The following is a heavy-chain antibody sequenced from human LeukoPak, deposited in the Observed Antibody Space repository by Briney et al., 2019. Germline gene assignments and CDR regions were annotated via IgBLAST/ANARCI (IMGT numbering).Heavy chain of an antibody. CDR2: INPNSGGT. J-gene: IGHJ4*02. CDR1: GYTFTGYY. V-gene: IGHV1-2*02. CDR3: ARDLSSLEPDRFDY. Sequence: ASVKVSCKASGYTFTGYYMRGVRQAPGQGLEWMGWINPNSGGTNYAQKFQGRVTMTRDTSISTAYMELSRLRSDDTAVYYCARDLSSLEPDRFDYWGQGTLVTVSS. D-gene: IGHD1-1*01.